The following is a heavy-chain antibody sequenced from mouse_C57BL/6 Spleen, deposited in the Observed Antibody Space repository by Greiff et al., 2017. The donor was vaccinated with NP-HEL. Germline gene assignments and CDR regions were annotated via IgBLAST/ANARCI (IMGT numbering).Heavy chain of an antibody. CDR3: ARSADYYYGPWFAY. CDR2: IYPGDGDT. V-gene: IGHV1-82*01. J-gene: IGHJ3*01. D-gene: IGHD1-1*01. Sequence: QVQLQQSGPELVKPGASVKISCKASGYAFSSSWMNWVKQRPGKGLEWIGRIYPGDGDTNYNGKFKGKATLTADKSSSPAYMQLSSLTSEDSAVYFCARSADYYYGPWFAYWGQGTLVTVSA. CDR1: GYAFSSSW.